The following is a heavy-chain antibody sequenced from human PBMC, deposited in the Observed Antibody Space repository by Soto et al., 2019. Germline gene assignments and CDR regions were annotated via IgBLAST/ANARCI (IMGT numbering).Heavy chain of an antibody. CDR1: GFTFRSFA. CDR3: ARRSSGWYFDY. CDR2: ISGIGGST. Sequence: EVQLLESGGGLVQPGGSLRLSGAALGFTFRSFALSWFGQAPGKGLEWVSAISGIGGSTYYEASVKGRFTISRDNSKNTLYLQMNSLRAEDTAVYYCARRSSGWYFDYWGQGTLVTVSS. D-gene: IGHD6-13*01. V-gene: IGHV3-23*01. J-gene: IGHJ4*02.